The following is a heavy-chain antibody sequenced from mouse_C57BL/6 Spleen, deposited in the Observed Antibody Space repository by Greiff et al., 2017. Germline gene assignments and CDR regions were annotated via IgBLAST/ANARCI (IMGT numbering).Heavy chain of an antibody. CDR3: ARVGNYDDYAMDY. CDR1: GFTFSDYY. Sequence: EVKLMESGGGLVQPGGSLKLSCAASGFTFSDYYMYWVRQTPEKRLEWVAYISNGGGSTYYPDTVKGRFTISRDNAKNTLYLQMSRLKSEDTAMYYCARVGNYDDYAMDYGGQGTSVTVSS. J-gene: IGHJ4*01. V-gene: IGHV5-12*01. CDR2: ISNGGGST. D-gene: IGHD2-4*01.